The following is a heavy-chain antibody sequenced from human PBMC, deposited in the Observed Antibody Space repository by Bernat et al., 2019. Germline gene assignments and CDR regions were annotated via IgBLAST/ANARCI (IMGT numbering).Heavy chain of an antibody. CDR3: ARDRDIVVVVVANGGLD. J-gene: IGHJ4*02. D-gene: IGHD2-15*01. V-gene: IGHV3-74*01. Sequence: EVQLVESGGGLVQPGGSLRLSCAASGFTFSSYWMHWVRQAPGKGLVWVSRINSDGSSTSYADSVKGRFTISRDNAKNTLYLQMNSLRAEDTAVYYCARDRDIVVVVVANGGLDWGQGTLVTVSS. CDR1: GFTFSSYW. CDR2: INSDGSST.